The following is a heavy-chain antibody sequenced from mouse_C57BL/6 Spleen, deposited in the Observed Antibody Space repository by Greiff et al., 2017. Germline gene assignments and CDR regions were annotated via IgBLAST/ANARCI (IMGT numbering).Heavy chain of an antibody. CDR3: ARWGGRDFDV. J-gene: IGHJ1*03. CDR2: IDPSDSET. V-gene: IGHV1-52*01. D-gene: IGHD3-3*01. Sequence: QVQLQQPGAELVRPGSSVKLSCKASGYTFTSYWLHWVKQRPIQGLEWIGNIDPSDSETHYNQKFKDKATLTVDKSSSTAYMQLSSLTSEDSAVYYCARWGGRDFDVWGTGTTVTVSS. CDR1: GYTFTSYW.